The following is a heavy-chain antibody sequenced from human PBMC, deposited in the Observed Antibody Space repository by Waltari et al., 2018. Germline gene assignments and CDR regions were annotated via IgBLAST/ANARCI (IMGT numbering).Heavy chain of an antibody. D-gene: IGHD3-10*01. J-gene: IGHJ4*02. CDR1: GGSIKRRAYY. Sequence: QLQLPESGPGLVKPSATLSLTCTVSGGSIKRRAYYWGWIRQPPGKGLEWIGNIYYSGSTYYNPSLKSRVTISVDTSKNQFSLKLRSVTAADTAVYYCATSLYYYGSGSYFDYWGQGPLVTVSS. CDR3: ATSLYYYGSGSYFDY. V-gene: IGHV4-39*01. CDR2: IYYSGST.